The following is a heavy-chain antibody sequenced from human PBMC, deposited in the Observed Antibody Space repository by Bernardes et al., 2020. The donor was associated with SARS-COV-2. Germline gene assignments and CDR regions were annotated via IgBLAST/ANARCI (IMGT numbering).Heavy chain of an antibody. V-gene: IGHV3-23*01. CDR1: GFTFSSYA. Sequence: GGSLRLSCAASGFTFSSYAMSWVRQAPGKGLEWVSVSSSSGGSTYYADSVKGRFTISRDNSNNTLYLQMNNLRVEDTALYRCATEDGEWLESWGQGTLVTVSS. CDR2: SSSSGGST. J-gene: IGHJ5*01. CDR3: ATEDGEWLES. D-gene: IGHD4-17*01.